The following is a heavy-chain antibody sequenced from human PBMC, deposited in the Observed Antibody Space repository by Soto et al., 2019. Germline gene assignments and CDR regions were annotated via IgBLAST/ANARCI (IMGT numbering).Heavy chain of an antibody. J-gene: IGHJ4*02. V-gene: IGHV3-23*01. CDR3: AKGYRYFDY. CDR2: ISGSGGST. D-gene: IGHD5-18*01. Sequence: GGSLRLSCAASGFTFSTYAMSWVRQAPGKGLEWVSTISGSGGSTYYADSVKGQFTISRDNSKNTLYLQMNSLRAEDTAVYYCAKGYRYFDYWGQGALVTVSS. CDR1: GFTFSTYA.